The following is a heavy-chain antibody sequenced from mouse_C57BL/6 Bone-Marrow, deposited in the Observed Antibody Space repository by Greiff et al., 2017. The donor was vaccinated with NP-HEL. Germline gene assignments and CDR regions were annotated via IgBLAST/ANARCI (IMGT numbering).Heavy chain of an antibody. V-gene: IGHV1-59*01. CDR2: IDPSDSYT. J-gene: IGHJ2*01. CDR3: ARSGGPYFDD. CDR1: GYTFTSYW. Sequence: QVQLQQPGAELVRPGTSVKLSCKASGYTFTSYWMPWVKQRPGQGLEWIGVIDPSDSYTNYNQKFKGKATLTVDTSSSTAYMQLSSLTSEDSAVYCCARSGGPYFDDWGQGTTLTVSS. D-gene: IGHD3-3*01.